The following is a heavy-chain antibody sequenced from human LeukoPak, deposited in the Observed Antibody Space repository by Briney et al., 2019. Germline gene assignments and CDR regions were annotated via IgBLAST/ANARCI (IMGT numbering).Heavy chain of an antibody. J-gene: IGHJ4*02. Sequence: ASVKASCKASGYTFTGYYMHWVRQAPGQGLEWMGWINPNSSGTNYAQKFQGRVTMTRDTSISTAYMELSRLRSDDTAVYYCARDYDFWSGYYKLLDYWGQGTLVTVSS. CDR3: ARDYDFWSGYYKLLDY. CDR1: GYTFTGYY. D-gene: IGHD3-3*01. CDR2: INPNSSGT. V-gene: IGHV1-2*02.